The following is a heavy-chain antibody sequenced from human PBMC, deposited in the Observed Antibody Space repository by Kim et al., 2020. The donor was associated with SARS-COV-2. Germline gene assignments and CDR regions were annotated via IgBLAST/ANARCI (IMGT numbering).Heavy chain of an antibody. J-gene: IGHJ4*02. CDR3: ARDLGYSYGIDY. CDR2: IYYSGNT. V-gene: IGHV4-59*13. CDR1: SGSISSYY. Sequence: SETLSLTCTVSSGSISSYYWSWIRQPPGRGLEWIGYIYYSGNTHYNPSLRSRVTISVDTTKNQFSLKLRFVTAADSAVYYCARDLGYSYGIDYWGQGTLVTVSS. D-gene: IGHD5-18*01.